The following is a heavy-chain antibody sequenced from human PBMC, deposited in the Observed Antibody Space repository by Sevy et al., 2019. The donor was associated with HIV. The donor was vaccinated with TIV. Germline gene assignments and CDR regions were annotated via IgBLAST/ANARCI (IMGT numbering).Heavy chain of an antibody. CDR3: ARVTAAAGWADY. V-gene: IGHV1-69*10. J-gene: IGHJ4*02. D-gene: IGHD6-13*01. CDR1: GGTFSSYA. CDR2: IIPILGIA. Sequence: ASVKVSCKASGGTFSSYAISWVRQAPGQGLEWMGGIIPILGIANYAQKFQGRVTITADKSTSTAYMELSSLRSEDTAVYYCARVTAAAGWADYWGQGTLVTVSS.